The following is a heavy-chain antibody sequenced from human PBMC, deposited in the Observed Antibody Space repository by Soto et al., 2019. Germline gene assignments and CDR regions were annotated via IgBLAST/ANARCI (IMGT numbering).Heavy chain of an antibody. D-gene: IGHD3-10*01. CDR1: GGRLSIDA. CDR2: IIPIFGTA. V-gene: IGHV1-69*13. CDR3: ARDKPPHMVRGYYYGMDA. J-gene: IGHJ6*02. Sequence: SVKGAWKSAGGRLSIDAGGCVRQENKKGLEWMGGIIPIFGTANYAQKFQGRVTITADESTSTAYMELSSLRSEDTAVYYCARDKPPHMVRGYYYGMDAWGQGTTVTVSS.